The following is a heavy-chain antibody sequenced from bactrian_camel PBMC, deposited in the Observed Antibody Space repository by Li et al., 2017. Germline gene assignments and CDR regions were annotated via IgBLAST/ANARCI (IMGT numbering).Heavy chain of an antibody. J-gene: IGHJ6*01. V-gene: IGHV3S53*01. Sequence: HVQLVESGGGSVQAGGSLKLSCVVSGDDQNIHNYCLGWFRQNPQNEREREAVATIEANGGTTYAASVRGRFIVSRDNSKTRLDLQMNNLNPEDTAMYYCAADLRPPYVRPRNIGYWGQGTQVTVS. D-gene: IGHD6*01. CDR3: AADLRPPYVRPRNIGY. CDR1: GDDQNIHNYC. CDR2: IEANGGT.